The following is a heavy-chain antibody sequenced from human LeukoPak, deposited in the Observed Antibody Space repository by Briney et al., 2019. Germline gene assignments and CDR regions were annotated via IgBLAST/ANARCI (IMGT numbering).Heavy chain of an antibody. Sequence: PSETLSLTCTVSGGSISSGGYYWSWIRQPPGKGLEWIGYIYHSGSTYYNPSLKSRVTISVDRSKNQFSLKLSSVTAADTAVYYCAREAGSSGYWGQGTLVTVSS. V-gene: IGHV4-30-2*01. D-gene: IGHD3-22*01. CDR2: IYHSGST. J-gene: IGHJ4*02. CDR3: AREAGSSGY. CDR1: GGSISSGGYY.